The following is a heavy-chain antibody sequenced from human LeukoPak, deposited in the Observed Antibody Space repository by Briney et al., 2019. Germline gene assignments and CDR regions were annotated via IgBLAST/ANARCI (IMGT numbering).Heavy chain of an antibody. CDR1: GGSISSYY. Sequence: SSETLSLTCTVSGGSISSYYWSWIRQPPGKGLEWIGYIYYSGGTNYNPSLKSRVTTSVDTSKNQFSLKLSSVTAADTAVYYCARGIPMGGSGWYIYYYMDVWGKGTTVTVSS. D-gene: IGHD6-19*01. CDR3: ARGIPMGGSGWYIYYYMDV. J-gene: IGHJ6*03. V-gene: IGHV4-59*01. CDR2: IYYSGGT.